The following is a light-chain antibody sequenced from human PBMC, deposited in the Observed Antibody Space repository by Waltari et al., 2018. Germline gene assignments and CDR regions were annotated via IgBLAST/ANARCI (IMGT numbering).Light chain of an antibody. V-gene: IGKV2-28*01. CDR2: LGS. CDR1: QSLLHSNGYNY. CDR3: MQGLQTLYT. J-gene: IGKJ2*01. Sequence: IVMTQSPLSLPVTPGKPASISCSSSQSLLHSNGYNYLDWYLQKPGQSPQLLIYLGSNRASGVPDRFSGSGSGTDFTLKISRVEAEDVGVYYCMQGLQTLYTFGQGTKLEI.